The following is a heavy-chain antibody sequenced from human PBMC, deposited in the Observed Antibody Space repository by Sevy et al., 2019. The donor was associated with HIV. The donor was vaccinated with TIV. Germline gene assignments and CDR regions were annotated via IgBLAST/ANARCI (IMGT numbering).Heavy chain of an antibody. V-gene: IGHV3-23*01. CDR1: GFTFSSYA. D-gene: IGHD4-17*01. J-gene: IGHJ4*02. CDR2: ISGSGGST. CDR3: AKGRDYGGNSVPDY. Sequence: GESLKISCAASGFTFSSYAMSWVRQAPGKGLEWVSAISGSGGSTYYADSGKGRFTISRDNSKNTLYLQMNSLRAEDTAVYYCAKGRDYGGNSVPDYWGQGTLVTVSS.